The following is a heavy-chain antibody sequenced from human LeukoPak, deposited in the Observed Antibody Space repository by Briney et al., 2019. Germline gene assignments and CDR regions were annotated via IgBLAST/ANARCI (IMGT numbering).Heavy chain of an antibody. V-gene: IGHV5-51*01. CDR1: GYSFTTYW. CDR3: ASVYSSTSWDY. CDR2: IFPADSGT. Sequence: GESLKISCRASGYSFTTYWIGWVRQMPGKGLEWMGVIFPADSGTRYSPSFQGQVTISADKSISTAYLQWSSLKASDTAMYYCASVYSSTSWDYWGQGTLVTVSS. D-gene: IGHD6-13*01. J-gene: IGHJ4*02.